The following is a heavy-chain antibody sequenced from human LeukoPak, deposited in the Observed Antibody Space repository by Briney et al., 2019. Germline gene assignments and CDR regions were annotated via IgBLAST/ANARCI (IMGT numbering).Heavy chain of an antibody. CDR1: GGSFSGYY. Sequence: PSETLSLTCAVYGGSFSGYYWSWLRQPPGKGLEWLGEINHSGSTNYNPSLKSRVPISVDTSKNQFSLKLSSVTAADTAVYYCARGIEYYDFWSGYAVGFDYWGQGTLVTVSS. CDR3: ARGIEYYDFWSGYAVGFDY. D-gene: IGHD3-3*01. V-gene: IGHV4-34*01. CDR2: INHSGST. J-gene: IGHJ4*02.